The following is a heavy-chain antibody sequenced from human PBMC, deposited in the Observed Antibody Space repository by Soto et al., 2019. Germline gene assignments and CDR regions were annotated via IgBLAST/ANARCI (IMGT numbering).Heavy chain of an antibody. D-gene: IGHD2-8*02. CDR3: ARRNYPVIFTGGWFDP. V-gene: IGHV1-18*01. CDR2: ISAYNGNT. J-gene: IGHJ5*02. Sequence: GASVKVSCKASGGTFGNYGISWVRQAPGQGLEWMGWISAYNGNTNYAQKLQGRVTMTTDTSTSTAYMELRSLRSDDTAVYYCARRNYPVIFTGGWFDPWGQGTLVTVSS. CDR1: GGTFGNYG.